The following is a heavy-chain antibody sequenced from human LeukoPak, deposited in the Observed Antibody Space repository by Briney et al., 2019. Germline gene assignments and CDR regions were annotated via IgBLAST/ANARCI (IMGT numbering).Heavy chain of an antibody. CDR2: IYSSGST. D-gene: IGHD6-13*01. J-gene: IGHJ5*02. CDR3: ARGGSSWNNWFDP. Sequence: SETLSLTCTVSGGSINSYHWSWIRQPAGKGLEWIGRIYSSGSTNYNPSLKSRVIMSVDTSKNQFSLKLSSMTAADTAVYYCARGGSSWNNWFDPWGQGTLVTVSS. V-gene: IGHV4-4*07. CDR1: GGSINSYH.